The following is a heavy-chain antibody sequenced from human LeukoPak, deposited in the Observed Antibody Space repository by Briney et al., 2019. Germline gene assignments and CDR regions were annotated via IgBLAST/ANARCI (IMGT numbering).Heavy chain of an antibody. V-gene: IGHV3-15*01. CDR3: TTTPDYDLSVDV. J-gene: IGHJ6*04. Sequence: GGSLRLSCAASGFTFSNAWMSWVRQAPGKGLEWVGRIKSKTDGGTTDYAAPVKGRFTISRDDSKNALYLQMNSLKTEDTAVYYCTTTPDYDLSVDVWGKGTTVTVSS. D-gene: IGHD3-3*01. CDR1: GFTFSNAW. CDR2: IKSKTDGGTT.